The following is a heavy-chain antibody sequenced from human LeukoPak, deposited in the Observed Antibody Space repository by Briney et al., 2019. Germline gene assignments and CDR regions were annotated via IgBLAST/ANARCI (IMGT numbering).Heavy chain of an antibody. V-gene: IGHV3-21*01. J-gene: IGHJ6*02. Sequence: GGSLRLSCAASGSTFSSYAMSWVRQAPGKGLEWVSSISSSSSYIYYADSVKGRFTISRDNAKNSLYLQMNSLRAEDTAVYYCARGITMVRGVIMENYGMDVWGQGTTVTVSS. CDR1: GSTFSSYA. D-gene: IGHD3-10*01. CDR2: ISSSSSYI. CDR3: ARGITMVRGVIMENYGMDV.